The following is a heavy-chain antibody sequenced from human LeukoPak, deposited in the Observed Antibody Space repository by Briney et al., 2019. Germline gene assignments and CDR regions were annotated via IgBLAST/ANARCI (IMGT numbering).Heavy chain of an antibody. CDR2: ISSSSSTI. D-gene: IGHD3-3*01. CDR3: ARGVRFLEWSLPRGAWFDP. Sequence: GGSLRLSCAASGFTFSSYSMNWVRQAPGKGLEWVSYISSSSSTIYYADSVKGRFTISRDNAKNSLYLQMNSLRAEDTAVYYCARGVRFLEWSLPRGAWFDPWGQGTLVTVSS. V-gene: IGHV3-48*04. J-gene: IGHJ5*02. CDR1: GFTFSSYS.